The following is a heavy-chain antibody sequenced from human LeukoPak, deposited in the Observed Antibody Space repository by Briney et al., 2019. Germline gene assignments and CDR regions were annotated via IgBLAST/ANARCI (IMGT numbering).Heavy chain of an antibody. CDR2: MNPNSGNT. Sequence: GASVKVSCKASGYTFTSYDINWVRQATGQGLEWMGWMNPNSGNTGYAQKFQGRVTMTRNTSISTAYMELSSLRSEDTAVYYCARGVLGYCSSTSCHSYYYYYYGMDVWGQGTTVTVSS. D-gene: IGHD2-2*01. J-gene: IGHJ6*02. CDR1: GYTFTSYD. V-gene: IGHV1-8*01. CDR3: ARGVLGYCSSTSCHSYYYYYYGMDV.